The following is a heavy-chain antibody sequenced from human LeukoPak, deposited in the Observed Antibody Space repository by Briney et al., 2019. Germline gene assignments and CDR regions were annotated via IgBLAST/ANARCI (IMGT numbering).Heavy chain of an antibody. D-gene: IGHD2/OR15-2a*01. J-gene: IGHJ4*02. CDR3: ARDTDFSIDY. Sequence: GASVKVSCKASGYTFTSNYIHWVRQAPGQGLEWMGMIYPRDGSTSYAQKFQGRVTVTRDTSTSTVHMELSGLRSEDTAVYYCARDTDFSIDYWGQGSLVTVSS. CDR2: IYPRDGST. CDR1: GYTFTSNY. V-gene: IGHV1-46*01.